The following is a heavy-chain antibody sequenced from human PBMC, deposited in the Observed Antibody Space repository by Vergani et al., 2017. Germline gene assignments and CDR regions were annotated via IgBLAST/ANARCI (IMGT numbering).Heavy chain of an antibody. CDR3: ARMKVRDFWSGNWFDP. Sequence: QVQLVQSGAEVKKPGSSVKVSCKASGGTFSSYAISWVRQAPGQGLEWMGGIIPIFGTANYAQKFQGRVTITADESTSTAYMELRSLRSEDTAVYYCARMKVRDFWSGNWFDPWGQGTLVTVSS. CDR2: IIPIFGTA. D-gene: IGHD3-3*01. CDR1: GGTFSSYA. J-gene: IGHJ5*02. V-gene: IGHV1-69*01.